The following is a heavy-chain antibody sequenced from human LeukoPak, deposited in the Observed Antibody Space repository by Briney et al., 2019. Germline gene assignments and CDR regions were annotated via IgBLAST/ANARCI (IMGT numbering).Heavy chain of an antibody. CDR1: GYTLTELS. Sequence: ASVKVSCKVSGYTLTELSMHWVRQAPGKGLEWMGGFDPEDGETIYAQKFQGRVTMTEDTSTDTAYMELSSLRPEDTAVYYCATDGGPYGSGTYFDYWGQGTLVTVSS. CDR3: ATDGGPYGSGTYFDY. D-gene: IGHD3-10*01. J-gene: IGHJ4*02. V-gene: IGHV1-24*01. CDR2: FDPEDGET.